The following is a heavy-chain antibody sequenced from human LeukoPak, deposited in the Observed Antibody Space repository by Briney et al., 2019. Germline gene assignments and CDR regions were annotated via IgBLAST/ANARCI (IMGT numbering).Heavy chain of an antibody. V-gene: IGHV3-33*01. CDR2: IWYDGSNK. Sequence: GTSLRLSCAASGFTFSSYGMHWVRQAPGKGLEWVAVIWYDGSNKYYADSVKGRFTISRDNSKNTLYLQMNSLRAEDTAVYYCARDWRLGYYYYYGMDVWGQGTTVTVSS. CDR1: GFTFSSYG. CDR3: ARDWRLGYYYYYGMDV. D-gene: IGHD3-3*01. J-gene: IGHJ6*02.